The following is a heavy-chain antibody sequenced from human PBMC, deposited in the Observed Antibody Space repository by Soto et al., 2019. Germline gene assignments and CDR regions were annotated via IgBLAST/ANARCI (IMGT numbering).Heavy chain of an antibody. J-gene: IGHJ6*02. CDR2: IYHSGST. V-gene: IGHV4-30-2*01. Sequence: QLQLQESGSGLVKPSQTLSLTCAVSGGSISSGGYSWSWIRQPPGKGLEWIGYIYHSGSTYYNPSLKCRVTISVDRYKNQFSLKLSSVTAADTAVYYCARLGLENYGMDVWGQGTTVTVSS. D-gene: IGHD7-27*01. CDR1: GGSISSGGYS. CDR3: ARLGLENYGMDV.